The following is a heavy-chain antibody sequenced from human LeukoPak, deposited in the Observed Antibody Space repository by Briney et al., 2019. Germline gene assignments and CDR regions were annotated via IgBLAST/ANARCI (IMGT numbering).Heavy chain of an antibody. V-gene: IGHV1-69*05. D-gene: IGHD5-24*01. Sequence: SVKVSCKASGGTFSSYAISWVRQAPGQGLEWMGGIIPIFGTANYAQKFQGRVTITTDESTSTAYMDRSSLRSEDTAVYYCARAAARWLQLSYWRQGTLVTVPS. CDR3: ARAAARWLQLSY. CDR2: IIPIFGTA. CDR1: GGTFSSYA. J-gene: IGHJ4*02.